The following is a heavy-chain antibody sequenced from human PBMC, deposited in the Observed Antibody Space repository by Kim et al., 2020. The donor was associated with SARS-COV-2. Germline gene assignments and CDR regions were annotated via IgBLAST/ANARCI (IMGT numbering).Heavy chain of an antibody. CDR2: ISYDGSE. V-gene: IGHV3-30*09. J-gene: IGHJ6*02. Sequence: GGSLRLSCAASGFTFSNHAVHWVRQAPGKGLEWVTLISYDGSEYFADSVKGRFAISRDNSKTTVFLQMNSLGGGDKAVDYCARGRYYFDIYTLDVWGQGTTVTLSS. D-gene: IGHD3-22*01. CDR3: ARGRYYFDIYTLDV. CDR1: GFTFSNHA.